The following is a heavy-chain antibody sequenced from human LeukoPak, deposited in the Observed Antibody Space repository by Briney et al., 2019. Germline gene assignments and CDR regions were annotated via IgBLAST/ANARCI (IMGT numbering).Heavy chain of an antibody. CDR1: GGTFSSYA. D-gene: IGHD4-23*01. V-gene: IGHV1-69*13. J-gene: IGHJ6*03. Sequence: ASVKVSCKASGGTFSSYAISWARQAPGQGLEWMGGIIPILGTANYPQRFQDRVTITADESMSTAYLELSSLRSEDTTVYYCARDLVLNYGGNSGRYYYYYMDVWGKGTTVTISS. CDR3: ARDLVLNYGGNSGRYYYYYMDV. CDR2: IIPILGTA.